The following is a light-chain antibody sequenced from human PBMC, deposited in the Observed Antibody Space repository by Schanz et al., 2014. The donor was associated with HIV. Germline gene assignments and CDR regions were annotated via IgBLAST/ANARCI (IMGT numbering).Light chain of an antibody. J-gene: IGKJ2*01. CDR2: GAS. Sequence: EIVMTQSPGTLSVSPGERATLSCRASQTVSNNLAWYQQKPGQAPRLLIYGASTRVTGIPARFSGSGSGTEFTLTISRLEPEDFAVYYCQQYGSSPYTFGQGTKLE. V-gene: IGKV3-15*01. CDR1: QTVSNN. CDR3: QQYGSSPYT.